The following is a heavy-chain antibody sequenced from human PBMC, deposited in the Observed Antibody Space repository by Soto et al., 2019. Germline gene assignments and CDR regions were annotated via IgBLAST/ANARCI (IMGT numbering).Heavy chain of an antibody. Sequence: QVQLVESGGGVVQPGRSLRLSCAASGFTFSSYGMHWVRQAPGKGLEWVAVISYDGSNKYYADSVKGRFTISRDNSKNTLYLQMNSLRAEDTAVYYCAKQLGLHLDAFDIWGQGTMVTVSS. J-gene: IGHJ3*02. CDR2: ISYDGSNK. D-gene: IGHD1-1*01. CDR1: GFTFSSYG. CDR3: AKQLGLHLDAFDI. V-gene: IGHV3-30*18.